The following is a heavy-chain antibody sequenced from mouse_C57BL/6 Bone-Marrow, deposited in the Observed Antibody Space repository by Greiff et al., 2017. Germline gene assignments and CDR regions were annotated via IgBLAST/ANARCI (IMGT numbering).Heavy chain of an antibody. Sequence: DVMLVESGGDLVKPGGSLKLSCAASGFTFSSYGMSWVRQTPDKRLAWVATISSGGSYTYYPDSVKGRFTISRDNAKNTLYLQMSSLKSEDTAMYYCARRGIYYGSSYRYFDYWGQGTTLTVSS. CDR3: ARRGIYYGSSYRYFDY. D-gene: IGHD1-1*01. V-gene: IGHV5-6*02. J-gene: IGHJ2*01. CDR1: GFTFSSYG. CDR2: ISSGGSYT.